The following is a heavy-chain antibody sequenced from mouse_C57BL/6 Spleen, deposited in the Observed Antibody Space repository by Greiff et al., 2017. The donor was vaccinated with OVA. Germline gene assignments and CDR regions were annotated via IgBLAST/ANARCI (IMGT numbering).Heavy chain of an antibody. CDR1: GYAFSSSW. CDR3: ARWDWVRCAY. Sequence: QVQLQQSGPELVKPGASVKISCKASGYAFSSSWMNWVKQRPGKGLEWIGRIYPGDGDTNYNGKFKGKATLTADKSSSTAYMQLSSLTSEDSAVYFCARWDWVRCAYWGQGTLVTVSA. J-gene: IGHJ3*01. V-gene: IGHV1-82*01. CDR2: IYPGDGDT. D-gene: IGHD4-1*01.